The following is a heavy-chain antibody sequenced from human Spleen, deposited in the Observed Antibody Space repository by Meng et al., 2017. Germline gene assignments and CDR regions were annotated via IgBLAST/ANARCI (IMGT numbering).Heavy chain of an antibody. D-gene: IGHD2-15*01. CDR3: ARNRCSGGSCP. CDR2: INHSGST. CDR1: GGPFSGYY. Sequence: QVQLQQWGAGLLKPSETLSLPCAVYGGPFSGYYWSWIRQPPGKGLEWIGEINHSGSTNYNPSLKSRVTISGDTSKNQFSLKLSSVTAADTAVYYCARNRCSGGSCPWGQGTLVTVSS. J-gene: IGHJ5*02. V-gene: IGHV4-34*01.